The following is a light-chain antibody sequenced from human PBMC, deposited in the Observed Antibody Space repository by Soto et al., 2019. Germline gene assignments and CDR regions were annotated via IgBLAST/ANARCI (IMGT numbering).Light chain of an antibody. J-gene: IGLJ2*01. V-gene: IGLV4-69*01. CDR2: LNSDGSH. CDR3: QTWGTGIVV. CDR1: SGHSNYA. Sequence: QSVLTQSPSASASLGASVKLTCTLSSGHSNYAIAWHQQQPEKGHPYLMKLNSDGSHSKGDGIPDRFSCSSSGAERYLTISSLHSEDDADYYCQTWGTGIVVFGGGTKLTVL.